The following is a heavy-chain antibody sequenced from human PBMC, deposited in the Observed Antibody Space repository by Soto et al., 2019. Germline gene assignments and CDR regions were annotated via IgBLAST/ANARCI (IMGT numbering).Heavy chain of an antibody. CDR3: AGRPGILTGYYRGDY. Sequence: QVQLQESGPGLVKPSGTLSLTCAVSGGSISSSNWWSWVRQPPGKGLEWIGEIYHSGSTNYNPSLKSRVTLSVDKSKNQCSLKLSSVAAAATAVYYCAGRPGILTGYYRGDYWGQGTLVPVSS. J-gene: IGHJ4*02. D-gene: IGHD3-9*01. V-gene: IGHV4-4*02. CDR2: IYHSGST. CDR1: GGSISSSNW.